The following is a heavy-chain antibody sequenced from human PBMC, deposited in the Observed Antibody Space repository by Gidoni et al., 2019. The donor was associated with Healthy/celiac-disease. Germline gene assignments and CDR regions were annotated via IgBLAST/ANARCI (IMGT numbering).Heavy chain of an antibody. CDR1: GFTFSSYA. CDR3: ARGTLRLGELPH. CDR2: ISYDGSNK. V-gene: IGHV3-30-3*01. D-gene: IGHD3-16*01. J-gene: IGHJ4*02. Sequence: QVQLVESGGGVVQPGRSLRLSCAASGFTFSSYAMHWVRQAPGKGLEWVAVISYDGSNKYYADSVKGRFTISRDNSKNTLYLQMNSLRAEDTAVYYCARGTLRLGELPHWGQGTLVTVSS.